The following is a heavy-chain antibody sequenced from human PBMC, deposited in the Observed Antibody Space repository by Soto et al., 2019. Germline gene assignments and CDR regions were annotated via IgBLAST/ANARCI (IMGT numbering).Heavy chain of an antibody. D-gene: IGHD6-19*01. J-gene: IGHJ4*02. V-gene: IGHV4-39*01. CDR1: GGSISSSSYY. CDR2: IYYSGST. CDR3: ARRNRLGWFHYFDY. Sequence: SETLSLTCTVSGGSISSSSYYWGWIRQPPGKGLEWIGSIYYSGSTYYNPSLKSRVTISVDTSKNQFSLKLSSVTAADTAVYYCARRNRLGWFHYFDYWGQGTLVTVSS.